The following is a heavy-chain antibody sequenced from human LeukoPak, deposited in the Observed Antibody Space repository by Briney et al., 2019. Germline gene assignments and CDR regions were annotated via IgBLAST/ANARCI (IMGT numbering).Heavy chain of an antibody. V-gene: IGHV4-59*01. J-gene: IGHJ4*02. Sequence: SETLSLTCTVSGVSITDYYWSWIRQPPGKGLEWIGYIYYRGSAIYTPSLKSRVTISLDTSKNQFSLKLSSVTAADTAVYYCARLPPPHLGYFDYWGQGTLVTVSS. CDR3: ARLPPPHLGYFDY. CDR1: GVSITDYY. CDR2: IYYRGSA. D-gene: IGHD3-3*02.